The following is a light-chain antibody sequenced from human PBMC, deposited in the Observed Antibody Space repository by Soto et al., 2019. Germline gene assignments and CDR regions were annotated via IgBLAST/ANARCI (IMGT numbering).Light chain of an antibody. Sequence: QSALTQPPSVSGSPGQSVTISCTGTSSDVGSSNGVSWYQQPPGTAPKLMIYDVSNRPSGVPDRFSGSKSGNTASLTIAGRQVEGEADYYCSSYTRSSTYVFGTGTQLAVL. V-gene: IGLV2-18*02. J-gene: IGLJ1*01. CDR2: DVS. CDR3: SSYTRSSTYV. CDR1: SSDVGSSNG.